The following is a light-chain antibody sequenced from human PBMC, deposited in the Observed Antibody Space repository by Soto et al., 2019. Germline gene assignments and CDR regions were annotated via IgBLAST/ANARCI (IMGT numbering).Light chain of an antibody. V-gene: IGKV1-5*03. CDR1: QNIGKW. CDR3: QQYNSYPWT. J-gene: IGKJ1*01. CDR2: KAS. Sequence: DTQMTQSPSTLSASIGDRVTITCRASQNIGKWLAWYQQKPGKAPQLLLYKASTLEGGVPSRFSGSGSETEFTLTISSLQPDDFATYYCQQYNSYPWTFGQGTKVEIK.